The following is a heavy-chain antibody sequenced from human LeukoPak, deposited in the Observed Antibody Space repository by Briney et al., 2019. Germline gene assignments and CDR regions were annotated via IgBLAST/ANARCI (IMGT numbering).Heavy chain of an antibody. V-gene: IGHV3-72*01. CDR2: VRNKGDSYTT. Sequence: GGSLRLSCVGSGLTFSDHYMDWVRQAPGKELEWVGRVRNKGDSYTTQDAASVKGRFIISRDDSKNSLFLQMNSLKTEDTAVYYCGIRGGSFSRGQGTLVTVSS. D-gene: IGHD1-26*01. CDR3: GIRGGSFS. CDR1: GLTFSDHY. J-gene: IGHJ4*02.